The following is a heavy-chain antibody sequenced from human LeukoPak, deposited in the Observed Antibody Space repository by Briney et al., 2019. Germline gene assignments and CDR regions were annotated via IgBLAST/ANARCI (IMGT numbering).Heavy chain of an antibody. Sequence: PSETLSLTCTVSGGSISSYYWSWIRQPPGKGLWWIGYISNSGSTDYNPALKSRVTISVDTSKNQFSLKLSSVTGADTAVYYCARGRTWFGELSYWGQGTLVTVSS. CDR1: GGSISSYY. J-gene: IGHJ4*02. D-gene: IGHD3-10*01. CDR2: ISNSGST. CDR3: ARGRTWFGELSY. V-gene: IGHV4-59*01.